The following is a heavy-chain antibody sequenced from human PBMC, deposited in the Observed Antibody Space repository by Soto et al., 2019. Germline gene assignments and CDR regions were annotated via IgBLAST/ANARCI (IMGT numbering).Heavy chain of an antibody. Sequence: EVQLVESGGGLVQPGGSLRLSCAASGFTVSSNYMSWVRQAPGKGLEWVSVIYSGGSTFYADSLKGRFTISRDNSKNTVYLQMDSLGAEDAGVYYCAREIGRGAAQTNYLDVWGKGHTVTVS. CDR3: AREIGRGAAQTNYLDV. CDR1: GFTVSSNY. CDR2: IYSGGST. D-gene: IGHD6-6*01. J-gene: IGHJ6*03. V-gene: IGHV3-66*01.